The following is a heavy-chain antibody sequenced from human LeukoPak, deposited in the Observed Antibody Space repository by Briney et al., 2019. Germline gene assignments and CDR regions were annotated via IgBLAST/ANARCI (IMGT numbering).Heavy chain of an antibody. CDR1: GYTFTDYG. Sequence: ASVKVSCKASGYTFTDYGISWMRQAPGQGLEWMGIINPSGGSTSYAQKFQGRVTMTRDTSTSTVYMELSSLRSEDTAVYYCARDPLWFGELSGALDYWGQGTLVTVSS. D-gene: IGHD3-10*01. CDR2: INPSGGST. V-gene: IGHV1-46*01. J-gene: IGHJ4*02. CDR3: ARDPLWFGELSGALDY.